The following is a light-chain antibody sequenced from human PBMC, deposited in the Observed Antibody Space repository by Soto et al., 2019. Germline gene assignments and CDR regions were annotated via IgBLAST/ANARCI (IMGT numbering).Light chain of an antibody. V-gene: IGLV2-14*01. Sequence: QSALSQPASVSGSPGQSTTISCTGTSSDVGGFEYVSWYPHQPGKAPKLIIYDVTKRPSGVSNRFSGSKSGNTASLTISGIQAEDEGDYYCGSITRSSTSVFGTGTKVTVL. CDR3: GSITRSSTSV. J-gene: IGLJ1*01. CDR1: SSDVGGFEY. CDR2: DVT.